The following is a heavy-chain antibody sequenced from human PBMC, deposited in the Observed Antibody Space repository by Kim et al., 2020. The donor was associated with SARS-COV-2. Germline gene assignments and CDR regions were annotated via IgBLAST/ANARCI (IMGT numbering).Heavy chain of an antibody. Sequence: SETLSLTCTVSGGSISSSSYYWGWIRQPPGKGLEWIGSIYYSGSTYYNPSLKSRVTISVDTSKNQFSLKLSSVTAADTAVYYCARDHSGSYWVGPTSLYGMDVWGQGTTVTVSS. CDR3: ARDHSGSYWVGPTSLYGMDV. D-gene: IGHD1-26*01. J-gene: IGHJ6*02. CDR2: IYYSGST. V-gene: IGHV4-39*07. CDR1: GGSISSSSYY.